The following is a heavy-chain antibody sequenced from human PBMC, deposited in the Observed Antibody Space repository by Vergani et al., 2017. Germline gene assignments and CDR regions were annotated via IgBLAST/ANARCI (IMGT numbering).Heavy chain of an antibody. V-gene: IGHV4-39*01. CDR2: IYYSGST. D-gene: IGHD2-15*01. CDR1: GGSISSSSYY. J-gene: IGHJ4*02. CDR3: ARLVGVPHYFDY. Sequence: QLQLQESGPGLVKPSETLSLTCTVSGGSISSSSYYWGWSRQPPGKGLEWIGSIYYSGSTYYNPSLKSRVTISVDTSKNQFSLKLSSVTAADTAVYYCARLVGVPHYFDYWGQGTLVTVSS.